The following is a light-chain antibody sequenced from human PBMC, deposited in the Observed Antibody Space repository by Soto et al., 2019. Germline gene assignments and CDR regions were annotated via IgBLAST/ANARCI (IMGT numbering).Light chain of an antibody. CDR2: EVT. J-gene: IGLJ2*01. Sequence: QSALTQPASVSGPPGQSITISCAGTTGDVGTSNLVSWYHQHSCKAPNVIIYEVTKRPSGVSIRFSGSKSGNTASLTISGLQAEDEADYYCCSHAGRVVFGGGTKLTVL. CDR1: TGDVGTSNL. V-gene: IGLV2-23*02. CDR3: CSHAGRVV.